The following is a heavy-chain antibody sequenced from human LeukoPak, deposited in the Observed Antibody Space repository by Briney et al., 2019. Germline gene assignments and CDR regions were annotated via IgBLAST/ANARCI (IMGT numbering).Heavy chain of an antibody. CDR3: ARGAQYYGPGGGYYFDY. J-gene: IGHJ4*02. CDR1: GGTFSSYA. Sequence: ASVKVSCKASGGTFSSYAISWVRQAPGQGLEWMGGIIPIFGTANYAQKFQGRVTITADESTSTAYMELCSLRSEDTAVYYCARGAQYYGPGGGYYFDYWGQGTLVTVSS. CDR2: IIPIFGTA. D-gene: IGHD3-10*01. V-gene: IGHV1-69*13.